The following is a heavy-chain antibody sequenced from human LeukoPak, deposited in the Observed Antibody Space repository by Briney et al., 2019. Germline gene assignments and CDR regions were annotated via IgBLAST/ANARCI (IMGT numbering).Heavy chain of an antibody. CDR1: GFTFAIHA. CDR3: ARDSYASGRPRHTFDV. J-gene: IGHJ3*01. Sequence: RGSLRLSCAASGFTFAIHAMTWVRQAPGKGLEWVSGISGDGASAHKAESLKGQFTNTRDNSQNTLFLQMNSLRVEDTAIYYCARDSYASGRPRHTFDVWGQGTMVTVSS. V-gene: IGHV3-23*01. D-gene: IGHD3-10*01. CDR2: ISGDGASA.